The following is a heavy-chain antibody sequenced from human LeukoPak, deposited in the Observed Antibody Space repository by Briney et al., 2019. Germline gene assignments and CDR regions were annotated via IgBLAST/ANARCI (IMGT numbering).Heavy chain of an antibody. D-gene: IGHD3-10*01. J-gene: IGHJ6*03. CDR3: ARAVGSGSFQTYYYYMDV. V-gene: IGHV4-38-2*02. Sequence: SETLSLTCTVSGYSISSGYYWGWIRQPPGKGLEWIGSIYHSGNTYYNPSLKSRVTISVDTSKNQFSLKLSSVTAADTAVYYCARAVGSGSFQTYYYYMDVWGKGTTVTISS. CDR2: IYHSGNT. CDR1: GYSISSGYY.